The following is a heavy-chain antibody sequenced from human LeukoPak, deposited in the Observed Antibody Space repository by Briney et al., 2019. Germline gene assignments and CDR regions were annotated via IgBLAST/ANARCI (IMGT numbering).Heavy chain of an antibody. D-gene: IGHD3-10*01. CDR1: GFTFSSYP. CDR2: ISGSGGNT. J-gene: IGHJ4*02. CDR3: AKVASGDFDY. Sequence: GGSLRLSCAASGFTFSSYPMNWVRQAPGKGLEWVSGISGSGGNTYYADSVKGRFTISRDNSKNTLYLQMNSLRVEDTAVYYCAKVASGDFDYWGQGTLVTVSS. V-gene: IGHV3-23*01.